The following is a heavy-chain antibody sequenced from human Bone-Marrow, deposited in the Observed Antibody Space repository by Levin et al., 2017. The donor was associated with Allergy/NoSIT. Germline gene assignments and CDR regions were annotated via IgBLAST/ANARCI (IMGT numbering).Heavy chain of an antibody. CDR2: IIPVFGTA. CDR3: ARGSDFYGYVNAFDI. J-gene: IGHJ3*02. CDR1: GGTFSSYA. V-gene: IGHV1-69*13. D-gene: IGHD3/OR15-3a*01. Sequence: GASVKVSCKASGGTFSSYAVSWVRQAPGQGLEWMGGIIPVFGTASYAQRLQGRVTITADESTSTAYMELSTLRSDDTAVYYCARGSDFYGYVNAFDIWGQGTMVTVSS.